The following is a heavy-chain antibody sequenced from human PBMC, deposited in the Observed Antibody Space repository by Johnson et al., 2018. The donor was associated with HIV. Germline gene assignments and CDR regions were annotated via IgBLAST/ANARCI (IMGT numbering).Heavy chain of an antibody. J-gene: IGHJ3*01. Sequence: QVQLVESGGGLVKPGGSLRLSCAASGFTFSDYYMSWIRQAPGKGLKWVSYISSSGSTIYYADSVKGRCSISRDNAKNSLYLQMHSLRAEDTAVDYCATRDPTYRPGAFDLWGQGTMVTVSS. CDR3: ATRDPTYRPGAFDL. CDR1: GFTFSDYY. D-gene: IGHD1-14*01. V-gene: IGHV3-11*04. CDR2: ISSSGSTI.